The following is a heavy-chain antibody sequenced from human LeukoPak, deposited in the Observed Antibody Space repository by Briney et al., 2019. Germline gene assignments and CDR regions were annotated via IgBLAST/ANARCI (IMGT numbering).Heavy chain of an antibody. CDR3: AREPNVLRYFDWLLLPDNWFDP. V-gene: IGHV1-46*01. Sequence: WASVKVSCKASAYTFTSYYMHWVRQAPEQGLEWMGRIKPSAGSTSYAQKFQGRVTMARDTSTSTVYMELSSLRSEDTAVYYCAREPNVLRYFDWLLLPDNWFDPWGQGTLVTVSS. J-gene: IGHJ5*02. D-gene: IGHD3-9*01. CDR1: AYTFTSYY. CDR2: IKPSAGST.